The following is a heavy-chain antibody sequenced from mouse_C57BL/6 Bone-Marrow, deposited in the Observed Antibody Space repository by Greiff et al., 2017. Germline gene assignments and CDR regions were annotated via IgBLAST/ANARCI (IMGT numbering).Heavy chain of an antibody. CDR1: GYTFTSYW. D-gene: IGHD2-3*01. V-gene: IGHV1-69*01. CDR3: AKGLLSPFAY. J-gene: IGHJ3*01. Sequence: QVQLQQPGAELVMPGASVKLSCKASGYTFTSYWMHWVKQRPGQGLEWIGEIDPSDSYTNYNQKFKGKSTLTVDKSSSTAYMQLSSLTSADSAVYCCAKGLLSPFAYWGQGTLVTVSA. CDR2: IDPSDSYT.